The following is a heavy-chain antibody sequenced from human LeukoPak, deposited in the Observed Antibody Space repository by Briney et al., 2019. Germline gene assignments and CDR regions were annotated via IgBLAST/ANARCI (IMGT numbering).Heavy chain of an antibody. J-gene: IGHJ6*02. CDR2: IIPIFGTA. CDR1: GGTFSSYA. V-gene: IGHV1-69*01. Sequence: GSSVKVSCKASGGTFSSYAISWVRQAPGQGLEWMGGIIPIFGTANYAQKFQGRVTITAGESTSTAYMELSSLRSEDTAVYYCARGDTYSSGWYAGGYYYYGMDVWGQGTTVTVSS. D-gene: IGHD6-19*01. CDR3: ARGDTYSSGWYAGGYYYYGMDV.